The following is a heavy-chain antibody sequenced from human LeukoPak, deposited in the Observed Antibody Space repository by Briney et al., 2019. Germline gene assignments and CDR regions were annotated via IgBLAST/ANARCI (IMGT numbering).Heavy chain of an antibody. V-gene: IGHV4-59*01. CDR2: IYYSGST. Sequence: SETLSLTCTVSGGSITSYYWSWIRQPPGMGLEWIGYIYYSGSTNYNPSLKSRVTISVDTSKNQFSLKLSSVTAADTAVYYCARDRGSSIAPDYWGQGTLVTVSS. D-gene: IGHD6-6*01. CDR1: GGSITSYY. CDR3: ARDRGSSIAPDY. J-gene: IGHJ4*02.